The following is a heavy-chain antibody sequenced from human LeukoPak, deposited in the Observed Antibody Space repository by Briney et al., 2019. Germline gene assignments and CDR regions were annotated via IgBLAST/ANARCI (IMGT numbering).Heavy chain of an antibody. D-gene: IGHD3-10*01. V-gene: IGHV4-59*01. J-gene: IGHJ5*02. CDR3: AREARTYYLGWGSSNNGFAP. CDR2: IYYSGST. Sequence: SETLSLTCTVSGGSISSYYWSWIRQPPGKGLEWIGYIYYSGSTNYNPSLKSRVTISVDTSKNQFSLKLSSVTAADTAVYYCAREARTYYLGWGSSNNGFAPGGREPLVTVSS. CDR1: GGSISSYY.